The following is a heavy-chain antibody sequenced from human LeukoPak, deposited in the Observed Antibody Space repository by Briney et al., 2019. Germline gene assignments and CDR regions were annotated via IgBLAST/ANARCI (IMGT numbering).Heavy chain of an antibody. J-gene: IGHJ6*04. CDR1: GYIFTSYG. CDR3: ARGDIGYCSSTSCSSMDV. D-gene: IGHD2-2*01. CDR2: ISAYNGNT. V-gene: IGHV1-18*01. Sequence: ASVKVSCKASGYIFTSYGISWVRQAPGQGLEWMGWISAYNGNTNYAQKLQGRVTITTDESTSTAYMELSSLRSEDTAVYYCARGDIGYCSSTSCSSMDVWGKGTTVTVSS.